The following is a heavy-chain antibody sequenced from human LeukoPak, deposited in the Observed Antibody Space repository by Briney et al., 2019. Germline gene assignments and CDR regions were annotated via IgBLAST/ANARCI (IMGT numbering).Heavy chain of an antibody. CDR2: IYYSGST. D-gene: IGHD1-26*01. CDR3: ARDLGATNWFDP. CDR1: GGSISSGGYY. Sequence: SGTLSLTCTVSGGSISSGGYYWSWIRQHPGTGLEWIGYIYYSGSTYYNPSLKSRVTISVDTSKNQFSLKLSSVTAADTAVYYCARDLGATNWFDPWGQGTLVTVSS. V-gene: IGHV4-31*03. J-gene: IGHJ5*02.